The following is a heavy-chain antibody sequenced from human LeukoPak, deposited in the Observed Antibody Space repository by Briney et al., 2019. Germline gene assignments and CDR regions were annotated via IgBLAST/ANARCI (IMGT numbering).Heavy chain of an antibody. D-gene: IGHD6-19*01. CDR1: GYTFTSYD. V-gene: IGHV1-8*03. Sequence: ASVKVSCKASGYTFTSYDINWVRQATGQGLEWMGWMNPNSGNTGYAQKFQGRVTITRNTSISTAYMELSSLRSEDTAVYYCARVTAVAIIDYWGQGTLVTVSS. CDR3: ARVTAVAIIDY. J-gene: IGHJ4*02. CDR2: MNPNSGNT.